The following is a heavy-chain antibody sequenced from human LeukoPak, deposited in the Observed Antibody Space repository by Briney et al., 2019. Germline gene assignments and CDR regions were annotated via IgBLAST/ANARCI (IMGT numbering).Heavy chain of an antibody. V-gene: IGHV6-1*01. CDR3: ARGRWLQLVFMFDS. Sequence: SQTLSLTCAISGDSVSSNNAAWNWFRQSPSRGLEWLGRTYYRSKYYYDYGTSVKSRITINPDTSKNQFSLHLSSVTPEDTGVYYCARGRWLQLVFMFDSWGQGIQVTVSS. CDR1: GDSVSSNNAA. J-gene: IGHJ4*02. D-gene: IGHD6-13*01. CDR2: TYYRSKYYY.